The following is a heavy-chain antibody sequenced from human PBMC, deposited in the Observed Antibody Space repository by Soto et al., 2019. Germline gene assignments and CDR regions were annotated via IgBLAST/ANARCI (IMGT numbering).Heavy chain of an antibody. V-gene: IGHV3-33*01. D-gene: IGHD4-17*01. J-gene: IGHJ4*02. CDR1: GFTFSSYG. CDR2: IWYDGSNK. Sequence: QVQLVESGGGVVQPGRSLRLSCAASGFTFSSYGMHWVRQAPGKGLEWVAVIWYDGSNKYYADSVKGRFTISRDNSKNTLYLQMNSLRAEDTAVYYCARESTVTRGYFDSWGQGTLVTVSS. CDR3: ARESTVTRGYFDS.